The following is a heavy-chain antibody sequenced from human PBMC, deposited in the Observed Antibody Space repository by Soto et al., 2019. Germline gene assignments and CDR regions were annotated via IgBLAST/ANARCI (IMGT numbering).Heavy chain of an antibody. CDR3: ARPPPYSGMDV. CDR1: GFSLSTSGMC. Sequence: SGPTLVNPNRPLQLTCTFSGFSLSTSGMCVSWLRQPTGTAMEWLALIALYDDKYYSTSLKTRRTIPQDTSKHQVVLTMTNMDPVDTATYYCARPPPYSGMDVRGQGTTVTVSS. CDR2: IALYDDK. J-gene: IGHJ6*02. V-gene: IGHV2-70*01.